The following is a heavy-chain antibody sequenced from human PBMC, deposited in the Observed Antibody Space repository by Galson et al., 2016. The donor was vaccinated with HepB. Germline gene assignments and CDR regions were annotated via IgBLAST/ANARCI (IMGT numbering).Heavy chain of an antibody. V-gene: IGHV3-23*01. CDR1: GFTFRNYG. CDR3: VQGSTAPAV. J-gene: IGHJ6*04. CDR2: ISRSGDST. Sequence: SLRLSCAASGFTFRNYGMTWVRQAPGKGLEVVSSISRSGDSTDYDDSVTGRFTISRNNSTNQLSLQMNSLTADDTAIYYCVQGSTAPAVWGKGTTVTVSS. D-gene: IGHD2-2*01.